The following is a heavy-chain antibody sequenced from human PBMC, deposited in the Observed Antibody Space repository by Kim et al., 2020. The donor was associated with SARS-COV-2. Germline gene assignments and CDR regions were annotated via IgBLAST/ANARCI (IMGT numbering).Heavy chain of an antibody. V-gene: IGHV3-66*01. D-gene: IGHD2-15*01. CDR1: GFTVSSNY. CDR2: IYSGGST. CDR3: ARDSKPYCSGGSCYRYYYMDG. Sequence: GGSLRLSCAASGFTVSSNYMSWVRQAPGKGLEWVSVIYSGGSTYYADSVKGRFTISRDNSKNTLYLQMNSLRAEDTAVYYCARDSKPYCSGGSCYRYYYMDGWDEGPTVTVSS. J-gene: IGHJ6*03.